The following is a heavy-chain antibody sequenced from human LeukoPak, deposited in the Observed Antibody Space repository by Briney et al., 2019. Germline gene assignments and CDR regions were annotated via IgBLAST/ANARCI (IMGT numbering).Heavy chain of an antibody. CDR1: GFSFSSYG. CDR2: IRYDGSNK. Sequence: GGSLRLSCAASGFSFSSYGMHWVRQAPGKGLEWVAFIRYDGSNKYYADSVKGRVTISRDSSKNTLYLQMNSLTVEDTAVYYCAKDGWNYPTYYYYYYMDVWGKGTKVTVSS. D-gene: IGHD1-7*01. V-gene: IGHV3-30*02. J-gene: IGHJ6*03. CDR3: AKDGWNYPTYYYYYYMDV.